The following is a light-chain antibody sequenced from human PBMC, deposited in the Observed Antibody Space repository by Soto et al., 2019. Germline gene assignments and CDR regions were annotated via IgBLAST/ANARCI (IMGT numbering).Light chain of an antibody. CDR2: WAS. Sequence: DFVMTQSPDSLAVSLGERATVNCKSSQTLLDTSNNKNSLAWYQQKQGQPPKLLIYWASTRESGVPDRFSGSGSGTDFTLTISSLQAADVAVYYCQQYYSSPHTFGQGTKLEIK. CDR3: QQYYSSPHT. V-gene: IGKV4-1*01. J-gene: IGKJ2*01. CDR1: QTLLDTSNNKNS.